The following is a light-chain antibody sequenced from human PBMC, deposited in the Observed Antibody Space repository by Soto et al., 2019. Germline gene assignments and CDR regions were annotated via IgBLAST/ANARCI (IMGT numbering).Light chain of an antibody. CDR3: CAFVRSNALL. Sequence: QSALTQPRSVSGSPGQSVTLSCTGTSSDVGGYHYVSWYQHHPGKAPKIIIYEDNKRPSGVSNRFSGSKSGNTASLTISGLQAEDEADYYCCAFVRSNALLFGGGTKVTVL. CDR1: SSDVGGYHY. V-gene: IGLV2-11*01. CDR2: EDN. J-gene: IGLJ2*01.